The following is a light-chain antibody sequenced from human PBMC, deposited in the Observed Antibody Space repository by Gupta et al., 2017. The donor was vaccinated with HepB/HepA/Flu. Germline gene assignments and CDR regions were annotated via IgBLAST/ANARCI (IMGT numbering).Light chain of an antibody. J-gene: IGKJ5*01. CDR1: QSVSSN. V-gene: IGKV3-15*01. Sequence: EIVMTQSPATLSVSPGASATLPCRASQSVSSNLAWYQQKPGQAPRLLIDGASTRATGIPARCSGSGCGTEFTLTSSSLHSEDFAVYYCQQYNTWPPISFGQGTRLEIK. CDR3: QQYNTWPPIS. CDR2: GAS.